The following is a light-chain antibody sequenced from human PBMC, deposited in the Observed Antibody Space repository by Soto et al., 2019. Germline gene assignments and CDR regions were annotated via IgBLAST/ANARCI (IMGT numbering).Light chain of an antibody. Sequence: QSVLTQPPSVSAAPGQKVTISCSGSSSNIGNNYVSWYQQLPGTAPKLLVYENNKRPSGIPDRFSGSKSGTSATLGITGLQTGDAADYYCGTWASSLRAVVFGGGTKLTVL. V-gene: IGLV1-51*02. J-gene: IGLJ2*01. CDR3: GTWASSLRAVV. CDR2: ENN. CDR1: SSNIGNNY.